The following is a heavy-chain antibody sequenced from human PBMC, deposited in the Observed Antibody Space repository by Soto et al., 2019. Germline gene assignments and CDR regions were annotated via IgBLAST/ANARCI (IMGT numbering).Heavy chain of an antibody. J-gene: IGHJ4*02. CDR1: GFNFSSYA. Sequence: EVQLLESGGGLVQPGGSLRLSCAASGFNFSSYAMSWVRQAPGKGLEWVSGLTGSGSATYYAASVEGRFTISRDNSKKKLYLQMNSLRAEDTAVYYCAKGYRWNPGGPDYWGQGTPVTVSS. V-gene: IGHV3-23*01. D-gene: IGHD1-1*01. CDR3: AKGYRWNPGGPDY. CDR2: LTGSGSAT.